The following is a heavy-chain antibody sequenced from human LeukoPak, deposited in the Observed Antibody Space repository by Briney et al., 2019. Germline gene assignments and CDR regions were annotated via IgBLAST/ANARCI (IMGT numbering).Heavy chain of an antibody. Sequence: PGGSLRLSCAASGFTLSNYAMSWVRQAPGKGLEWVSTISGSGGSTYYADSVKGRFTISRDNSKNTLYLQMNSLRAEDTALYYCAKEVVLPYDSSGYFAYWGQGTLVTVSS. CDR1: GFTLSNYA. CDR3: AKEVVLPYDSSGYFAY. CDR2: ISGSGGST. D-gene: IGHD3-22*01. V-gene: IGHV3-23*01. J-gene: IGHJ4*02.